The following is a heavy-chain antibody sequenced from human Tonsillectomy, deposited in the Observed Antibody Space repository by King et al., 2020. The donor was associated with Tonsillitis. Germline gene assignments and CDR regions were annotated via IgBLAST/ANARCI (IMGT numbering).Heavy chain of an antibody. CDR1: GGSISSYY. Sequence: VQLQESGPGLVKPSETLSLTCTVSGGSISSYYWNWIRQPPGKELEWIGNIYYSGSTNYNHSPKSRVTISVDTSQNQFSLKLTSVTAADTAVYYCARGGRDSGSPGRVDYWGQGTLVTVSS. D-gene: IGHD1-26*01. CDR2: IYYSGST. CDR3: ARGGRDSGSPGRVDY. V-gene: IGHV4-59*01. J-gene: IGHJ4*02.